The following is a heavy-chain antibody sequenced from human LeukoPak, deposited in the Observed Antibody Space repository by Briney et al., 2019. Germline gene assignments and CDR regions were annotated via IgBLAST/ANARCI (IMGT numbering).Heavy chain of an antibody. CDR2: IYPGDSDT. CDR1: GYSFTSSW. D-gene: IGHD6-13*01. V-gene: IGHV5-51*01. CDR3: AVLGGGAAAGWFDP. Sequence: GESLKISCKGSGYSFTSSWIGWVRQMPGKSLEWKGTIYPGDSDTRYSPSLQGQVAISADKSISTAYLQWSSLKASDTAMYYCAVLGGGAAAGWFDPWGQGTLVTVSS. J-gene: IGHJ5*02.